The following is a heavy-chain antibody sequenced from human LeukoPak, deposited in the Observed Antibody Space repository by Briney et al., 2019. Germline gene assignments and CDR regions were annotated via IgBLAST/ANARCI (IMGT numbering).Heavy chain of an antibody. CDR3: AKDGNYFDSSGFFIPFDR. CDR2: ISGNGQQR. CDR1: GFTFSRSS. V-gene: IGHV3-23*01. J-gene: IGHJ4*02. Sequence: GGSLRLSCSASGFTFSRSSMTWVRQLPGKGLEWVSTISGNGQQRYYGDSVKGRFSVSRDNSKNTLYLQMDSLRADDSALYYCAKDGNYFDSSGFFIPFDRWGQGTLVTVSS. D-gene: IGHD3-22*01.